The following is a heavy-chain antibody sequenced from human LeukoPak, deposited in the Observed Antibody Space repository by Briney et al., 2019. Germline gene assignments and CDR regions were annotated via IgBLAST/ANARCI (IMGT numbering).Heavy chain of an antibody. CDR3: ARDFYDTSGYHYDF. Sequence: GGSLRLSCAASGFTFDDYAMHWVRQAPGKGLEWVSGISWNSGSIGYADSVKGRFTISRDNAKNSLYLQINSLRAEDTALYYCARDFYDTSGYHYDFWGQGTLVTVSS. V-gene: IGHV3-9*01. CDR2: ISWNSGSI. D-gene: IGHD3-22*01. CDR1: GFTFDDYA. J-gene: IGHJ4*02.